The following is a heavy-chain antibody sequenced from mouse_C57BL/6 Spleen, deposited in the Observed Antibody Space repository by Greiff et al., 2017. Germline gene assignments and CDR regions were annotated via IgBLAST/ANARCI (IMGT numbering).Heavy chain of an antibody. CDR2: ISSGGSYT. J-gene: IGHJ2*01. V-gene: IGHV5-6*01. D-gene: IGHD1-1*01. CDR3: ARLITTVVEAIDY. Sequence: EVQLQESGGDLVKPGGSLKLSCAASGFTFSSYGMSWVRQTPDKRLEWVATISSGGSYTYYPDSVKGRFTISSDNAKNTLYLQMSSLKSEDTAMYYCARLITTVVEAIDYWGQGTTLTVSS. CDR1: GFTFSSYG.